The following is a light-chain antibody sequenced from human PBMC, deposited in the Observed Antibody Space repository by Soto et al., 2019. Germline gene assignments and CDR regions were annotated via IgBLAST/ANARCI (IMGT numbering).Light chain of an antibody. J-gene: IGLJ1*01. V-gene: IGLV2-14*01. CDR3: GSYTSASTLV. CDR2: WVI. Sequence: QSALSQPASGCGSPGQSITISCTGTSSDVGGYNYVSWYQQHPGKAPKLMIYWVITRPSGVSNRFSGSKSGNTASLTISGLQAEDEADYYCGSYTSASTLVFGAGTKVTVL. CDR1: SSDVGGYNY.